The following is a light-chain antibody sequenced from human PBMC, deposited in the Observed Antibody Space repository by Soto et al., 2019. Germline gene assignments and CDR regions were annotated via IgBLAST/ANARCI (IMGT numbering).Light chain of an antibody. V-gene: IGLV2-14*01. CDR2: EVS. CDR3: SSRTTSNPYV. J-gene: IGLJ1*01. Sequence: QSVLTQPASVSGSPGQSITISCTGTSSDIGAYNSVSWYQQHPGKAPKLMIYEVSNRPSGVSNRFSASKSGNTASLTISGLQAEDEADYYCSSRTTSNPYVFGTGTKVTGL. CDR1: SSDIGAYNS.